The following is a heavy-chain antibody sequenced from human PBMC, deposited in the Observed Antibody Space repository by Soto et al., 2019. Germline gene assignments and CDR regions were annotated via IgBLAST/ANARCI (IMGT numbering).Heavy chain of an antibody. D-gene: IGHD4-17*01. CDR2: IKRETDGGTT. CDR3: TTAATTVTTIDY. Sequence: GGSLRLSCAASGVTFINAWMSWVRQTPGKGLEWVGRIKRETDGGTTDYAAPVKGRFTISRDDSRNTLYLQMNNLKTEDTAVYYCTTAATTVTTIDYWGQGTLVTVSS. CDR1: GVTFINAW. V-gene: IGHV3-15*01. J-gene: IGHJ4*02.